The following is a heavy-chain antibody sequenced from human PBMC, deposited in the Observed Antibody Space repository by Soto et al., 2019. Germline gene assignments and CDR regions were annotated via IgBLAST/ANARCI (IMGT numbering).Heavy chain of an antibody. CDR3: ARGALGHYDSGSYY. D-gene: IGHD1-26*01. Sequence: GGSLRLSCAASGFTFSSYWMSWVRQAPGKGLEWVANIKQDGSEKYYVDSVKGRFTISRDNAKNSLYLQMNSLRAEDTAVYYCARGALGHYDSGSYYWGQGTLVTVSS. CDR1: GFTFSSYW. V-gene: IGHV3-7*05. CDR2: IKQDGSEK. J-gene: IGHJ4*02.